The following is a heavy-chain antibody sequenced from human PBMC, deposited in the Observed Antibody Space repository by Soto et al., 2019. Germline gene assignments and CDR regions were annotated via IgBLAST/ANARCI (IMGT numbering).Heavy chain of an antibody. CDR3: ARPYYYYYYGMDV. V-gene: IGHV3-48*03. Sequence: PGGSLRLSCAASGFTFSSYEMNWVRQAPGKGLEWVSYISSSGITIYYADSVKGRFTISRDNAKNSLYLQMNSLRAEDTAVYYCARPYYYYYYGMDVWGQGPSVTASS. CDR2: ISSSGITI. J-gene: IGHJ6*01. CDR1: GFTFSSYE.